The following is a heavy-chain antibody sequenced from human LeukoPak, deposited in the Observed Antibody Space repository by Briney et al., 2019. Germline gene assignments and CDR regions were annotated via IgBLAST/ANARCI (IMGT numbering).Heavy chain of an antibody. CDR2: IKQDGGEK. CDR3: ARGGGLDV. D-gene: IGHD3-16*01. V-gene: IGHV3-7*03. J-gene: IGHJ6*01. CDR1: EFTFSSYW. Sequence: GGSLRLSCAASEFTFSSYWMSWVRQAPGKGLEWVANIKQDGGEKYYLDSVKGRFTVSRDNAKNSLYLQMSNLRAEDTAVYFCARGGGLDVWGQGATVTVSS.